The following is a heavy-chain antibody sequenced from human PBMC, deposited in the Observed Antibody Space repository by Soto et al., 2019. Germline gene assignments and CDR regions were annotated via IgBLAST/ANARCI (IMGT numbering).Heavy chain of an antibody. CDR1: GFTFSSYG. CDR2: ISYDGSNK. V-gene: IGHV3-30*18. D-gene: IGHD6-19*01. J-gene: IGHJ4*02. Sequence: LRLSCAASGFTFSSYGMHWVRQAPGKGLEWVAVISYDGSNKYYADSVKGRFTISRDNSKNTLYLQMNSLRAEDTAVYYCAKSSSVAQFDHWGQGTLVTVSS. CDR3: AKSSSVAQFDH.